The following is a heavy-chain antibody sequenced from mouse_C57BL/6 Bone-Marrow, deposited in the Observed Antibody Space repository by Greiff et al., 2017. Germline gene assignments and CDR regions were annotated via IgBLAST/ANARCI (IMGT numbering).Heavy chain of an antibody. CDR2: INPGSGGT. D-gene: IGHD1-1*01. CDR1: GYAFTNYL. Sequence: QVQLQQSGAELVRPGTSVKVSCKASGYAFTNYLIEWVKQRPGQGLEWIGVINPGSGGTNYNEKFKGKATLTADKSSSTAYMQLSSLTSEDSAGYFCARYYSGSYFDYWGQGTTLTVSS. J-gene: IGHJ2*01. CDR3: ARYYSGSYFDY. V-gene: IGHV1-54*01.